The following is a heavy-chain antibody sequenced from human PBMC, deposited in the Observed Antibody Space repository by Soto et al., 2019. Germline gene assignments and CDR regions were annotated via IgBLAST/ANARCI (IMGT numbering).Heavy chain of an antibody. Sequence: QITLNESGPTVVKPAETLTLTCTFSGFSLTTSGVGVGWIRQSPGKAPEWLALIYWDDDKRYSASLKSRLTTTKYTSKKRVVLTMASVDPADTATYYCAHRILRTVFGLVTTTAIYFDFWGQGTPVVVSS. D-gene: IGHD3-3*01. CDR2: IYWDDDK. CDR3: AHRILRTVFGLVTTTAIYFDF. V-gene: IGHV2-5*02. CDR1: GFSLTTSGVG. J-gene: IGHJ4*02.